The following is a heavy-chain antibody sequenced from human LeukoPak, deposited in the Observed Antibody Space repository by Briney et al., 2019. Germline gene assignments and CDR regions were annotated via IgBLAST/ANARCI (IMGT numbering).Heavy chain of an antibody. Sequence: GGSLRLSCAVSGITLTNYGMSWVRQAPGKGLEWVAGISDSGGRTIYADSVKGRFTISRDNPKNTLYLQMNSLRAEDTAVYYCAKEQYPGYMDVWGKGTTVTVSS. CDR1: GITLTNYG. D-gene: IGHD2-2*01. V-gene: IGHV3-23*01. CDR3: AKEQYPGYMDV. CDR2: ISDSGGRT. J-gene: IGHJ6*03.